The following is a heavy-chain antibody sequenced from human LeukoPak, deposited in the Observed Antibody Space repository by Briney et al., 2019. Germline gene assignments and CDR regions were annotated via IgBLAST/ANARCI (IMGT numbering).Heavy chain of an antibody. J-gene: IGHJ4*02. V-gene: IGHV1-2*06. Sequence: ASVKVSCKASGYTFIDYYMHWVRQAPGQGLEWMGRINPNSGAADYTQEFQGRVTMTRDTSINTVYMELSRLRSDDTAVYYCARAPYSNDATHFDYWGQGTLVTVSS. CDR2: INPNSGAA. CDR1: GYTFIDYY. D-gene: IGHD4-11*01. CDR3: ARAPYSNDATHFDY.